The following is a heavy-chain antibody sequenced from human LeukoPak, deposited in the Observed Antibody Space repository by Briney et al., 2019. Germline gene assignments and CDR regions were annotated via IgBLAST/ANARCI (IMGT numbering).Heavy chain of an antibody. J-gene: IGHJ4*02. V-gene: IGHV4-39*01. D-gene: IGHD4-23*01. CDR1: GGSISDSSY. Sequence: PSETLSLTCSVSGGSISDSSYWGWIRQPPGKGLESIGRIYYTGSAHYNPSLKSRVTISIDTSRDQFSLKLSSVTAADTAVYYCTSLRNGWELTDWGQGTLVTVSS. CDR2: IYYTGSA. CDR3: TSLRNGWELTD.